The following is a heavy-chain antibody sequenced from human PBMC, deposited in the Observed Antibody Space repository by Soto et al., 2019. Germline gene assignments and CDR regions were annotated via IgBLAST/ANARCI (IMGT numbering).Heavy chain of an antibody. V-gene: IGHV4-30-2*01. CDR2: IYHSGGT. J-gene: IGHJ4*02. CDR1: GDSVTSGGRF. D-gene: IGHD6-19*01. Sequence: PSETLSLTCAVSGDSVTSGGRFWSWIRQPPGKGLEWIGYIYHSGGTFYNPSLESRISMSVDRPKNQVSLKLRSLTAADTAVYYCARGAVYFDYWGQGTQVTVSS. CDR3: ARGAVYFDY.